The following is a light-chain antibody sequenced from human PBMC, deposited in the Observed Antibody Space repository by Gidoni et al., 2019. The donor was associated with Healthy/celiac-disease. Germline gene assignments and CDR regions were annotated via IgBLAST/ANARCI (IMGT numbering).Light chain of an antibody. J-gene: IGKJ4*01. Sequence: EIVWTQSPATLSLSPGERATLSCSASQSVSRYLALYQQQPGQAPRLLIYDASNRATGIPARFSGSGSGTVFTLTISSLEPEDFAVYYCQQRSNWPPLFGGGTKVEIK. V-gene: IGKV3-11*01. CDR1: QSVSRY. CDR3: QQRSNWPPL. CDR2: DAS.